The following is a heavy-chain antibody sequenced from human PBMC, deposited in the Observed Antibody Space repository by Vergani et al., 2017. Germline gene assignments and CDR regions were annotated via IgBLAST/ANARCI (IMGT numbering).Heavy chain of an antibody. CDR3: ARVAVTPPHDYYYYMDV. D-gene: IGHD2-15*01. CDR1: GFTFNNYK. CDR2: ISSRSDTT. Sequence: EVQLVESGGDLVQPGGSLRLSCEVSGFTFNNYKMKWVRQAPGKGLEWIAYISSRSDTTFYADSVKGRFTISRDNAKNSLYLQMNRLRDEDTGVYYCARVAVTPPHDYYYYMDVWGKWTTVTVSS. V-gene: IGHV3-48*02. J-gene: IGHJ6*03.